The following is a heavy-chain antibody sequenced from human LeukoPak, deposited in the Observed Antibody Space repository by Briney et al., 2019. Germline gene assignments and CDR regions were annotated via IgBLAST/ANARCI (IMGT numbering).Heavy chain of an antibody. V-gene: IGHV1-69*05. J-gene: IGHJ3*02. CDR1: GGTFSSYA. CDR2: IIPIFGTA. D-gene: IGHD1-1*01. CDR3: ARPPQLTDDAFDI. Sequence: ASVKVSCKASGGTFSSYAISWVRQAPGQGLEWMGRIIPIFGTANYAQKFQGRVTITTDESTSTAYMELSSLRSEDTAVYYCARPPQLTDDAFDIWGQGTMVTVSS.